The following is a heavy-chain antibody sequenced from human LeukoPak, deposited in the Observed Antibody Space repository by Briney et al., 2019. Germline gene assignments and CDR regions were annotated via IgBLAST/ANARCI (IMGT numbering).Heavy chain of an antibody. D-gene: IGHD6-13*01. J-gene: IGHJ6*02. CDR2: IGTAGDT. V-gene: IGHV3-13*01. Sequence: GGSLRLSCAASGFTFSSYDMHWVRHATGKGLEWVSAIGTAGDTDYQGCVKGGFTISRENSKNSLYLQMNSLRAGDTAVYYCARFKRYSSSWYPRDYYGMDVWGQGTTVTVSS. CDR1: GFTFSSYD. CDR3: ARFKRYSSSWYPRDYYGMDV.